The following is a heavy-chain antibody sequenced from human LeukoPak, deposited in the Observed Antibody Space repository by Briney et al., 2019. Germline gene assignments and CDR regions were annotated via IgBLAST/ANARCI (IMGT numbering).Heavy chain of an antibody. V-gene: IGHV4-34*01. CDR2: INHSGST. CDR1: GGSFSGYY. CDR3: ARGPGYRRIAARYWFDP. J-gene: IGHJ5*02. D-gene: IGHD6-6*01. Sequence: SETLSLTCAVYGGSFSGYYWSGIRQPPGKGLEWIGEINHSGSTNYNLSLKSRVTISVDTSKNQFSLKLSSVTSADTAVYYCARGPGYRRIAARYWFDPWGQGTLVTVSS.